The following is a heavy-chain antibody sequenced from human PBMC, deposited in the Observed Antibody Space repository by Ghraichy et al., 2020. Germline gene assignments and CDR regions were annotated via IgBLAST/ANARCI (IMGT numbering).Heavy chain of an antibody. CDR1: GFTFSSYA. V-gene: IGHV3-23*01. D-gene: IGHD2-15*01. Sequence: GSLRLSCAASGFTFSSYAMSWVRQAPGKGLEWVSAISGSGGSTYYADSVKGRFTISRDNSKNTLYLQMNSLRAEDTAVYYCAKGGYCSGGSCYELDYWGQGTLVTVSS. J-gene: IGHJ4*02. CDR2: ISGSGGST. CDR3: AKGGYCSGGSCYELDY.